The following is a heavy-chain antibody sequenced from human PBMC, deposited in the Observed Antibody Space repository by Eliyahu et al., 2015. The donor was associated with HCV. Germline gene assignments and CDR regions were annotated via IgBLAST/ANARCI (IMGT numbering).Heavy chain of an antibody. V-gene: IGHV4-39*01. J-gene: IGHJ4*02. Sequence: QLQLQESGPGLVKPSETLSLTCTVSGGSLTRGSYYWGWIRQPPGKGLEWIGXIYYSGSTYYNPSLKSRVTISVDTSKNQFSLKLSSVTAADTAVYYCASSPSIVVVRDYWGQGTLVTVSS. CDR1: GGSLTRGSYY. CDR3: ASSPSIVVVRDY. CDR2: IYYSGST. D-gene: IGHD2-15*01.